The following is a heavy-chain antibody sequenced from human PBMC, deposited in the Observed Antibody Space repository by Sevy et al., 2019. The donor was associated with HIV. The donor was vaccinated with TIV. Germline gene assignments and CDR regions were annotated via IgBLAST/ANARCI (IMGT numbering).Heavy chain of an antibody. Sequence: SETLSLTCTVSGGSISSYYWSWIRQPPGKGLEWIGFIYYTGCTNYNPSLKSRVTISVDTSKNHFSLKLSSVTAADTAVYYCAGGTGGPQYFDFWGQGTLVTVSS. J-gene: IGHJ4*02. CDR3: AGGTGGPQYFDF. CDR1: GGSISSYY. CDR2: IYYTGCT. V-gene: IGHV4-59*01. D-gene: IGHD3-10*01.